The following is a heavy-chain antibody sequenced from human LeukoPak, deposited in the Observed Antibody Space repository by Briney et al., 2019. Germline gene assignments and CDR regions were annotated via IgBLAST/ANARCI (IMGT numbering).Heavy chain of an antibody. CDR3: ARDDGMDSSSWYGWFDP. CDR1: GGSISSYY. J-gene: IGHJ5*02. D-gene: IGHD6-13*01. CDR2: IYYSGST. Sequence: PSETLSPTCTVSGGSISSYYWSWIRQPPGKGLEWIGYIYYSGSTNYNPSLRSRVTISVDTSKNQFSLKLSSVTAADTAVYYCARDDGMDSSSWYGWFDPWGQGTLVTVSS. V-gene: IGHV4-59*01.